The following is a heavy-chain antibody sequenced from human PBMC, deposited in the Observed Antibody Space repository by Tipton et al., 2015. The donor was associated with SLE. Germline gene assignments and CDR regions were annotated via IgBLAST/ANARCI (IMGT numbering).Heavy chain of an antibody. CDR2: IYSSGST. CDR3: ARDGNLYYDFWRGYRYFDY. J-gene: IGHJ4*02. Sequence: TLSLTCTVSGGSISGYYWSWIRQPAGKGLEWIGRIYSSGSTIYNPSLKSRLTLSLDTSKNQFSLKLSSVTAADTAVYYCARDGNLYYDFWRGYRYFDYWGQGTLVTVSS. V-gene: IGHV4-4*07. D-gene: IGHD3-3*01. CDR1: GGSISGYY.